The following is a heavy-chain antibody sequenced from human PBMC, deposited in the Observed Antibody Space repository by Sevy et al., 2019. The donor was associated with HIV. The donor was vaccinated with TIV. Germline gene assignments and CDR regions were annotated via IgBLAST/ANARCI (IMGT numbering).Heavy chain of an antibody. CDR3: ARGRDYGNFDY. CDR1: GFNFSIYG. V-gene: IGHV3-33*01. J-gene: IGHJ4*02. Sequence: GGSLRLSCAASGFNFSIYGMHWVRQAPGKGLEGVAVIWYDGSNKYYADSVKGRFTISRDNSKNTLYLQMNSLRAEDTAVYYCARGRDYGNFDYWGQGTLVTVSS. D-gene: IGHD4-17*01. CDR2: IWYDGSNK.